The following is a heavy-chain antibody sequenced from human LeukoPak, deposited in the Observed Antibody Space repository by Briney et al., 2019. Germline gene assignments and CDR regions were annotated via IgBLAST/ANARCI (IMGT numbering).Heavy chain of an antibody. CDR2: ISSDGSTT. Sequence: GGSLRLSCAASGFTFSNYWMHWVRQAPGKGLVWVSRISSDGSTTTYADSVKGRFTISRDNAKNTLYLQMNSLRAEDTAVYYCARALYSSGWYDNWGQGTVVTVSS. D-gene: IGHD6-19*01. V-gene: IGHV3-74*01. CDR1: GFTFSNYW. J-gene: IGHJ5*02. CDR3: ARALYSSGWYDN.